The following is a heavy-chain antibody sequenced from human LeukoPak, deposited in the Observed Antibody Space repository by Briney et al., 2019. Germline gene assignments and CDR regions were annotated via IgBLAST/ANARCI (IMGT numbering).Heavy chain of an antibody. Sequence: GASVKVSCKASGYTFTSYGISWVRQAPGQGLEWMGWISAYNGNTNYAQRLQGRVTMTTDTSTSTAYMELRSLRSGDTAVYSCARDHQPYYYGSGKSNWFDPWGQGTLVTVSS. J-gene: IGHJ5*02. V-gene: IGHV1-18*01. CDR2: ISAYNGNT. D-gene: IGHD3-10*01. CDR3: ARDHQPYYYGSGKSNWFDP. CDR1: GYTFTSYG.